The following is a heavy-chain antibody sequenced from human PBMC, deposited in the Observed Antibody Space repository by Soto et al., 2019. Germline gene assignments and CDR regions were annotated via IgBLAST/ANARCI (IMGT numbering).Heavy chain of an antibody. J-gene: IGHJ4*02. CDR1: GFIFSSFS. Sequence: GGTLRLSCAASGFIFSSFSMNWIRQAPGKGLEWLSYIRSDSNHIGYADSVRGRFTISSDIAKNSLFLQMSSLRDEDTAVYYCARDLAYAFDYWGQGTLVTVSS. D-gene: IGHD3-16*01. V-gene: IGHV3-48*02. CDR3: ARDLAYAFDY. CDR2: IRSDSNHI.